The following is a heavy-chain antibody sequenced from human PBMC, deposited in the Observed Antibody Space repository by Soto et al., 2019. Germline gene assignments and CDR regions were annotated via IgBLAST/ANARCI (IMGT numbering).Heavy chain of an antibody. V-gene: IGHV3-30*18. D-gene: IGHD4-4*01. J-gene: IGHJ6*03. CDR2: ISYDGSNK. Sequence: PGGSLRLSCAASGFIFSSYGMHWVRQAPGKGLEWVAVISYDGSNKYYADSVKGRVTISRDNSKNTLYLQMNSLRAEDTAVYYCAKDDYSKGYYYYYMEVWGKGTKVTVSS. CDR3: AKDDYSKGYYYYYMEV. CDR1: GFIFSSYG.